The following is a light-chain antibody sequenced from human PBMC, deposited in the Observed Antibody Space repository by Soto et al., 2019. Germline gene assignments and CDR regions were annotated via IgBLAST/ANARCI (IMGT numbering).Light chain of an antibody. V-gene: IGLV2-14*01. CDR2: GVT. J-gene: IGLJ3*02. CDR3: CSYAGSGNYWI. CDR1: NSDIGGYNY. Sequence: QSVLTQPASVSGSPGQSITISCTGTNSDIGGYNYVSWYRHHPGEAPKLMIYGVTNRPSGVSTRFSGSKSGNTASLTISGLQDEDEADYYCCSYAGSGNYWIFGGGTKVTVL.